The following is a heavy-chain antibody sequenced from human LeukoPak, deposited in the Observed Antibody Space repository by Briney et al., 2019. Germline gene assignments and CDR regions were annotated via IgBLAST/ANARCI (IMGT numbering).Heavy chain of an antibody. D-gene: IGHD6-13*01. Sequence: GGSLRLSCAASGFTVSNIYMTWVRQAPGKGLEWVSVIYSGGTTYYADSVKGRFTISRDNYKNTLYLQMNSLSAEDTAVYYCASYAGIATPDVPWGQGTLVTVSS. J-gene: IGHJ4*01. CDR1: GFTVSNIY. V-gene: IGHV3-66*01. CDR3: ASYAGIATPDVP. CDR2: IYSGGTT.